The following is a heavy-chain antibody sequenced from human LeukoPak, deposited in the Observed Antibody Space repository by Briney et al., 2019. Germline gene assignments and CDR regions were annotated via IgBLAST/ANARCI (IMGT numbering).Heavy chain of an antibody. V-gene: IGHV4-59*12. CDR2: IYYSGST. CDR1: GGSISSYY. CDR3: ARDKIQLWFDY. D-gene: IGHD5-18*01. Sequence: SETLSLTCTVSGGSISSYYWSWIRQPPGKGLEWIGYIYYSGSTNYNPSLKSRVTISVDTSKNQFSLKLSSVTAADTAVYYCARDKIQLWFDYWGQGTLVTVSS. J-gene: IGHJ4*02.